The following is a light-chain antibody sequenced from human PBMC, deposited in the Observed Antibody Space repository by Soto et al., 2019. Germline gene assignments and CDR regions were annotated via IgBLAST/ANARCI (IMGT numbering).Light chain of an antibody. CDR3: MPATAWPRT. CDR1: QSLVYSDGNTY. V-gene: IGKV2-30*01. J-gene: IGKJ1*01. Sequence: DVVMTQSPLSLPVTLGQSASISCRASQSLVYSDGNTYVNWFQQRPGQSPRRLIYKVSNRESGVRDRFSGSGSRTVFTLKISRVEAADVGVYYCMPATAWPRTFGPGTKVEIK. CDR2: KVS.